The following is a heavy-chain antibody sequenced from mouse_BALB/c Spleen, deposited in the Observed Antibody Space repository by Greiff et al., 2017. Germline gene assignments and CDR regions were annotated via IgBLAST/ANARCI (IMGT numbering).Heavy chain of an antibody. Sequence: QAQLQQPGAELVKPGTSVKLSCKASGYNFTSYWINWVKLRPGQGLEWIGDIYPGSGSTNYNEKFKSKATLTVDTSSSTAYMQLSSLASEDSALYYCARGEGYDYDDAMDYWGQGTSVTVSS. CDR3: ARGEGYDYDDAMDY. CDR2: IYPGSGST. V-gene: IGHV1-55*01. CDR1: GYNFTSYW. J-gene: IGHJ4*01. D-gene: IGHD2-4*01.